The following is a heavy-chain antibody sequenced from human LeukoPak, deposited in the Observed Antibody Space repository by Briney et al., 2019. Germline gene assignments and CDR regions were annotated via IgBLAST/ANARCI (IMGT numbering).Heavy chain of an antibody. D-gene: IGHD5-24*01. J-gene: IGHJ4*02. CDR2: IYSGGST. Sequence: HPGRSLRLSCAASGFTFNSHWMHWVRQAPGKGLEWVSVIYSGGSTYYADSVKGRFTISRDNSKNTLYLQMNSLRAEDTAVYYCARGGGYNPFDYWGQGTLVTVSS. V-gene: IGHV3-53*01. CDR3: ARGGGYNPFDY. CDR1: GFTFNSHW.